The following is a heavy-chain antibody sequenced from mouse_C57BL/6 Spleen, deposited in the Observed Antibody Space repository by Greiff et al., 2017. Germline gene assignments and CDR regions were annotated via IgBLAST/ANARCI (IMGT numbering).Heavy chain of an antibody. CDR1: GYTFTDYY. CDR3: ARERDYGSSRGYAMDY. D-gene: IGHD1-1*01. CDR2: INPYNGGT. V-gene: IGHV1-19*01. J-gene: IGHJ4*01. Sequence: EVQLQQSGPVLVKPGASVKMSCKASGYTFTDYYMNWVKQSHGKSLEWIGVINPYNGGTSFNQKFKGKATLTVDKSSSTAYMELNSLTSEDSAVYYWARERDYGSSRGYAMDYWGQGTSVTVSS.